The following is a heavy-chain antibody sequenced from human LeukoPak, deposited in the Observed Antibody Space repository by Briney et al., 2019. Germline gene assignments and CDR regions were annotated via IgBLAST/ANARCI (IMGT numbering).Heavy chain of an antibody. CDR3: ARATTTVVTREGY. Sequence: ASVKVSCKASGYTFTSYDINWVRQATGQGLEWMGWMNPNSGNTGYAQKFQGRVTMTRNTSISTAYMELSSLRSEDTAVYYCARATTTVVTREGYWGQGTLVTVSS. J-gene: IGHJ4*02. V-gene: IGHV1-8*01. CDR2: MNPNSGNT. D-gene: IGHD4-23*01. CDR1: GYTFTSYD.